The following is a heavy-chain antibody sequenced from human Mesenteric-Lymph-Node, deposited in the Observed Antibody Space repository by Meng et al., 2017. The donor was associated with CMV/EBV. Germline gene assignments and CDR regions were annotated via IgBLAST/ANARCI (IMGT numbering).Heavy chain of an antibody. V-gene: IGHV4-34*01. Sequence: ESLKISCAASGFTVSSNYMSWVRQAPGKGLEWIGEINHSGSTNYTPSLKSRVTVSVDTSKNQFSLKLSSVTAADTAVYYCARGGWRRAAQLGYWGQGTLVTVSS. J-gene: IGHJ4*02. CDR1: GFTVSSNY. CDR3: ARGGWRRAAQLGY. CDR2: INHSGST. D-gene: IGHD1-1*01.